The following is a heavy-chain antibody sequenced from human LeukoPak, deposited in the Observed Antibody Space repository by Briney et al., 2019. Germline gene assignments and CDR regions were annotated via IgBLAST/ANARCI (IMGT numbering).Heavy chain of an antibody. J-gene: IGHJ2*01. CDR1: GFTFSSYA. V-gene: IGHV3-23*01. CDR2: ISGSGGST. D-gene: IGHD2-15*01. CDR3: AKDLRMVWYFDL. Sequence: PGGSLRLSCAASGFTFSSYAMSWVRQAPGKGLEWVSGISGSGGSTYYADSVKGRFTISRDNSKNTLYLQMNSLRVEDTAVYYCAKDLRMVWYFDLWGRGTLVTVSS.